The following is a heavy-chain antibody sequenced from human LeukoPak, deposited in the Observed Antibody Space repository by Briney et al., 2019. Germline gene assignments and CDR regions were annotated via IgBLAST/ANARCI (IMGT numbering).Heavy chain of an antibody. D-gene: IGHD4-17*01. Sequence: KPSETLSLTCAVYGGSFSGYYWSWIRQPPGKGLEWIGEINHSGSTNYNPSLKSRVTISVDTSKNQFSLKLSSVTAADTAVYYCARHGGDYGDYYFDYWGQGTLVTVSS. V-gene: IGHV4-34*01. CDR3: ARHGGDYGDYYFDY. CDR2: INHSGST. J-gene: IGHJ4*02. CDR1: GGSFSGYY.